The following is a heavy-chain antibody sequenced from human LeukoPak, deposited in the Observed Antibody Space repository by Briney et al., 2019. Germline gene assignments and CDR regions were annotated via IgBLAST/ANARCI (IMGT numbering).Heavy chain of an antibody. Sequence: SETLSLTCAVSGGSISSGGYSWSWIRQPPGKGLEWIGYIYHSGSTYYNPSLKSRVTISVDTSKNQFSLKLSSVTAADTAVYYCARGIGTDFDYWGQGTLVTVSS. CDR2: IYHSGST. J-gene: IGHJ4*02. V-gene: IGHV4-30-2*05. D-gene: IGHD1-7*01. CDR1: GGSISSGGYS. CDR3: ARGIGTDFDY.